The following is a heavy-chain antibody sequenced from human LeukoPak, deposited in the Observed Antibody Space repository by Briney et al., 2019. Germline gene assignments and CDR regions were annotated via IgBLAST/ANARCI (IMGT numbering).Heavy chain of an antibody. D-gene: IGHD6-19*01. J-gene: IGHJ5*02. CDR2: ISSSGSTI. Sequence: GGSLRLSCAASGFTFSDYYMSWIRQAPGKGLEWVSYISSSGSTIYYADSVKGRFTISRDNAKNSLYLQMNSLRAEDTAVYYCARDPTGYSSGWYKNWFDPWGRGTLVTVSS. V-gene: IGHV3-11*01. CDR3: ARDPTGYSSGWYKNWFDP. CDR1: GFTFSDYY.